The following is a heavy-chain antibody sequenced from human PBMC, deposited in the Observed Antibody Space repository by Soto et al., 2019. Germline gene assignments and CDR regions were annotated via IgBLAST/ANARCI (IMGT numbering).Heavy chain of an antibody. CDR1: GFTFSSNG. D-gene: IGHD3-22*01. CDR2: ISIGSSTI. V-gene: IGHV3-48*01. J-gene: IGHJ4*02. Sequence: EVQLVESGGGLVQPGGSLRLSCEASGFTFSSNGMNWVRQAPGKGLEWVSFISIGSSTINYADSVRGRFTISRDNAKNPMYPPMNSLRGEDTAVFYCAGDLGVYDSDIRTHIPHLDSWGQGTLVTVSS. CDR3: AGDLGVYDSDIRTHIPHLDS.